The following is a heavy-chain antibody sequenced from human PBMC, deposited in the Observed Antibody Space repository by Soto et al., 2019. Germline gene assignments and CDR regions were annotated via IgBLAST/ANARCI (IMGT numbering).Heavy chain of an antibody. J-gene: IGHJ3*02. Sequence: SVKVSCKASGGTFSSYAISWVRQAPGQGLEWMGGIIPIFGTANYAQKFQGRVTITADESTSTAYMELSSLRSEDTAVHYCARTEATTGSGAFDIWGQGTMGTVSS. CDR1: GGTFSSYA. CDR2: IIPIFGTA. D-gene: IGHD4-4*01. V-gene: IGHV1-69*13. CDR3: ARTEATTGSGAFDI.